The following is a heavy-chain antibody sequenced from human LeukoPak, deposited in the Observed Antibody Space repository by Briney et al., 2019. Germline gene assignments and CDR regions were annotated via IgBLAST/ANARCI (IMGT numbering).Heavy chain of an antibody. V-gene: IGHV4-59*01. Sequence: SETLSLTCTVSGGSISSYYWSWIRQPPGKGLEWIGYIYYSGSTNYNPSLKSRVTISVDTSKNQFSLKLSSVTAADTAVYYCAKEKAHYDILTGYYLDYWGQGTLVTVSS. D-gene: IGHD3-9*01. CDR3: AKEKAHYDILTGYYLDY. CDR1: GGSISSYY. J-gene: IGHJ4*02. CDR2: IYYSGST.